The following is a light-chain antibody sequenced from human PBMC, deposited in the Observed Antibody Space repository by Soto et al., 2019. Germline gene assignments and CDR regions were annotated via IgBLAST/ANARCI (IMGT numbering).Light chain of an antibody. V-gene: IGKV3-20*01. J-gene: IGKJ5*01. CDR3: QQYGSSPLIT. Sequence: EIVLTQSPGTLSLSPGERATLSCRAIQSVSSSYLAWYQQKPGQAPRLLIYGASSRATGIPDRFSGSGSGTHFTLTISRLESEDFAVYYCQQYGSSPLITFGQGTRLEIK. CDR2: GAS. CDR1: QSVSSSY.